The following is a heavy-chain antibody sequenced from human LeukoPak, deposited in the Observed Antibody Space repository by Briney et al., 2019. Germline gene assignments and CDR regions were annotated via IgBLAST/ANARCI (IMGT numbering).Heavy chain of an antibody. CDR1: GFTVSSKY. D-gene: IGHD2-2*01. CDR3: ARNVPYYYYMDV. Sequence: PGGSLRLSCAASGFTVSSKYMSWVRQAPGKGLESVSVIYSGGSTYYADSVKGRFNISRDNSKNTLYLQMNSLRAEDTAVYYCARNVPYYYYMDVWGKGTTVTVSS. J-gene: IGHJ6*03. CDR2: IYSGGST. V-gene: IGHV3-66*02.